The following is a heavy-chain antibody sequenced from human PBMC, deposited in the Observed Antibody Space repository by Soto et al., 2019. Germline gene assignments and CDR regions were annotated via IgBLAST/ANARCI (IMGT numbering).Heavy chain of an antibody. Sequence: SETLSLTCAVYGGSFSGYYWSWIRQPPGKGLEWIGEINHSGSTNYNPSLKSRVTISVDTSKNQFSLKLSSVTAADTAVYYCARGGSSPRGYRYYFDYWGQGSLVTVSS. CDR2: INHSGST. CDR1: GGSFSGYY. CDR3: ARGGSSPRGYRYYFDY. J-gene: IGHJ4*02. V-gene: IGHV4-34*01. D-gene: IGHD6-6*01.